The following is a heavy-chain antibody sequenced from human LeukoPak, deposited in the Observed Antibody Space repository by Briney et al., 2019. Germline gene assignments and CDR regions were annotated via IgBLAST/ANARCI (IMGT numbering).Heavy chain of an antibody. CDR2: VNAESTDI. V-gene: IGHV3-11*06. D-gene: IGHD3-22*01. Sequence: GGSLRLSCAASGFTFSDYYMSWIRQAPGKGLEWVAYVNAESTDILYADSVRGRFTISRDNAKNSLYLQMNSLRAEDRGVYYCARENDDIFPWSQGTLVTVSS. J-gene: IGHJ5*02. CDR3: ARENDDIFP. CDR1: GFTFSDYY.